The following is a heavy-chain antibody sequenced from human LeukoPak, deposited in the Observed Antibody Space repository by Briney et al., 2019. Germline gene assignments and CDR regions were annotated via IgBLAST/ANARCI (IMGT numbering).Heavy chain of an antibody. V-gene: IGHV3-23*01. CDR2: IGASDGTT. J-gene: IGHJ4*02. CDR3: AKLLPN. CDR1: GFTFSNRS. Sequence: GGSLRLSCAASGFTFSNRSMSWVRQAPGKGLEWVSTIGASDGTTYYADSVKGRFTISRDNSKNTLYLQMNSLRAEDAAIYYCAKLLPNWGQGTLVIVSS.